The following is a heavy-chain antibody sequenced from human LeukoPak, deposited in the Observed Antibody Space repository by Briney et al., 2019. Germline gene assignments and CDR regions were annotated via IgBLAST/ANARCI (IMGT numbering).Heavy chain of an antibody. Sequence: GGSLRLSCAASGFTFSSYWMHWVRQAPGKGLVWVSRINSDGSSTSYADSVKGRFTISRDNAKNTLYLQMNSLRAEDTAVYYCARGRIGLLWFGELSHSFDYWGQGTLVTVSS. CDR3: ARGRIGLLWFGELSHSFDY. CDR2: INSDGSST. CDR1: GFTFSSYW. J-gene: IGHJ4*02. V-gene: IGHV3-74*01. D-gene: IGHD3-10*01.